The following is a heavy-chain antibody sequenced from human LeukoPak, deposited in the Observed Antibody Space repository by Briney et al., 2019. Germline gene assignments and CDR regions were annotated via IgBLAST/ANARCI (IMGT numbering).Heavy chain of an antibody. V-gene: IGHV3-23*01. CDR3: AKAFFSGSGGNHKHFDS. J-gene: IGHJ4*02. CDR2: MSSVT. D-gene: IGHD3-10*01. CDR1: GFTFSNFA. Sequence: SGGSLRLSCAAPGFTFSNFAMSWVRQAPGKGLEWVSAMSSVTYYADSVKGRFTISRDDSKSTLFLQMNSLRAEDTAVYYCAKAFFSGSGGNHKHFDSWGQGTLVTVSS.